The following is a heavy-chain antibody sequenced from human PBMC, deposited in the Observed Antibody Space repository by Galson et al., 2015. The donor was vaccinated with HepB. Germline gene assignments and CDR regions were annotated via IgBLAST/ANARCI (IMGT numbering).Heavy chain of an antibody. CDR3: ARGGHNYYHGMDV. CDR1: GYSFNTYW. J-gene: IGHJ6*02. D-gene: IGHD5-18*01. Sequence: QSGAEVKKPGESLKISCQGSGYSFNTYWIGWVRQMPGKGLEWMGIIYPGDSDTRYSPSFQGQVTISADKSFSTAYLQWSSLKASDTAMYYCARGGHNYYHGMDVWGQGTTVSVSS. CDR2: IYPGDSDT. V-gene: IGHV5-51*01.